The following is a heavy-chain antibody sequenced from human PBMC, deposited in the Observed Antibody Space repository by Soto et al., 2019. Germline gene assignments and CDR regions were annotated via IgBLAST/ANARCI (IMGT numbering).Heavy chain of an antibody. J-gene: IGHJ6*02. Sequence: GASVKVSCKASGYTFTSYYMHWVRQAPGQGLEWMGIINPSGGSTSYAQKFQGRVTMTRDTATSTVYMELSSLRSEDTAVYYCARDPSYGEQLFYYGMDVWGQWTTVTVSS. D-gene: IGHD6-6*01. CDR2: INPSGGST. CDR1: GYTFTSYY. V-gene: IGHV1-46*01. CDR3: ARDPSYGEQLFYYGMDV.